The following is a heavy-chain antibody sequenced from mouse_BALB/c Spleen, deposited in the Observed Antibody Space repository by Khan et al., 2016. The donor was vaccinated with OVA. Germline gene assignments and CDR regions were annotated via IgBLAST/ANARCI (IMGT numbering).Heavy chain of an antibody. CDR3: TRLAYYYDSEGFAY. D-gene: IGHD1-1*01. V-gene: IGHV5-6*01. Sequence: EVELVESGGDLVKPGESLKLSCAASGFTFSTYGMSWVRQAPHKRLEWVATVSTGGSYTYYPDSVKGRFTISRDNAKNTLYLQMSGLRSEDTAMFYCTRLAYYYDSEGFAYWGQGTLVTVSA. CDR1: GFTFSTYG. J-gene: IGHJ3*01. CDR2: VSTGGSYT.